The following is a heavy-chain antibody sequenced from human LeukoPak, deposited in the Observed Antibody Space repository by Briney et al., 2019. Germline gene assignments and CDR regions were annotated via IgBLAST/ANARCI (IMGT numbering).Heavy chain of an antibody. Sequence: PGGSLRLSCAASGFTFSSYATHWVRQAPGKGLEWVSCISSGTTYVFYEDSVKGRFTISRDNAKNSLYLQMNSLRVEDTAVYYCARGGSSSEHFDYWGQGTLVTVSS. J-gene: IGHJ4*02. CDR3: ARGGSSSEHFDY. V-gene: IGHV3-21*06. D-gene: IGHD6-13*01. CDR1: GFTFSSYA. CDR2: ISSGTTYV.